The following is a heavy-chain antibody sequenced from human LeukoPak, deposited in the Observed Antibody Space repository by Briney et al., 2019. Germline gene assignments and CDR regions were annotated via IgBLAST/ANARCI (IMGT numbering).Heavy chain of an antibody. D-gene: IGHD3-22*01. CDR1: GFTFSSYA. CDR3: AKDNFPRLYHYDSSGYYSPFDY. V-gene: IGHV3-23*01. CDR2: ISGSGGST. J-gene: IGHJ4*02. Sequence: GGSLRLSCAASGFTFSSYAMSWVRQAPGKGLEWVSAISGSGGSTYYADSVKGRFTISRDNSKNTLYLQMNSLRAEDTAVYYCAKDNFPRLYHYDSSGYYSPFDYWGQGTLVTVSS.